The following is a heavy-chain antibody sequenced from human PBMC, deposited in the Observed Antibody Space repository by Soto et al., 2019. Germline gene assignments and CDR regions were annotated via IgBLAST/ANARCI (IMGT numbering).Heavy chain of an antibody. CDR3: AKAPYSGSSFFDY. CDR2: ISYDGSNK. CDR1: GFTFSSYG. D-gene: IGHD1-26*01. J-gene: IGHJ4*02. Sequence: GGSLRLSCAASGFTFSSYGMHWVRQAPGKGLEWVAVISYDGSNKYYADSVKGRFTISRDNSKNTLYLQMNSLRAEDTAVYYCAKAPYSGSSFFDYWGQGTLVTVSS. V-gene: IGHV3-30*18.